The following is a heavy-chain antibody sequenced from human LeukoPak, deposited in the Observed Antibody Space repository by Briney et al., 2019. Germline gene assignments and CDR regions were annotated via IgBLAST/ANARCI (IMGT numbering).Heavy chain of an antibody. Sequence: GGSLRLSCVASGFTFSKFSLNWVRQAPGKGLVWVSYIRSSGDIIHYADSVKGRFTISRDIAKSSLYLQMNSLRDEDTAVYYCVRYPDALDYWGKGTLVTVSS. CDR2: IRSSGDII. CDR3: VRYPDALDY. J-gene: IGHJ4*02. V-gene: IGHV3-48*02. D-gene: IGHD2-2*01. CDR1: GFTFSKFS.